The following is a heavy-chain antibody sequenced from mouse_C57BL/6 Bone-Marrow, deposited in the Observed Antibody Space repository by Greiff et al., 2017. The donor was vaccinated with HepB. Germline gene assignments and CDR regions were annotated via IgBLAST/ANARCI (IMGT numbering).Heavy chain of an antibody. D-gene: IGHD1-1*01. V-gene: IGHV3-6*01. CDR1: GYSITSGYY. CDR3: AREDGSSLWFAY. CDR2: ISYDGSN. J-gene: IGHJ3*01. Sequence: DVQLQESGPGLVKPSQSLSLTCSVTGYSITSGYYWNWIRQFPGNKLEWMGYISYDGSNNYNPSLKNRISITRDTSKNQFFLKLNSVTTEDTATYYCAREDGSSLWFAYWGQGTLVTVSA.